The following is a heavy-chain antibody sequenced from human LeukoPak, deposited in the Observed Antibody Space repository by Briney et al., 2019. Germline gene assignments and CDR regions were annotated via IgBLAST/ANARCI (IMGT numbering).Heavy chain of an antibody. CDR3: ARANKDYGSGSYPLFDP. CDR1: GGSISSGGYY. D-gene: IGHD3-10*01. J-gene: IGHJ5*02. CDR2: IYYSGST. V-gene: IGHV4-31*03. Sequence: SQTLSLTCTVSGGSISSGGYYWSWIRQHTGKGLEWIGYIYYSGSTYYNPSLKSRVTISVDTSKNQFSLKLSSVTAADTAAYYCARANKDYGSGSYPLFDPWGQGTLVTVSS.